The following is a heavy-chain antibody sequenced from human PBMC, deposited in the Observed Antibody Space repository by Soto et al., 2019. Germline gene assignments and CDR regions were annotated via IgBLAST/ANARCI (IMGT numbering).Heavy chain of an antibody. CDR3: ARGAMAGNEVPGD. D-gene: IGHD1-1*01. V-gene: IGHV3-7*05. CDR2: INLDGSEK. J-gene: IGHJ1*01. Sequence: EGQLVESGGGLVQPGGSLRLSCQVSGFTFRSYWMTWVRRAPGKGLEWVANINLDGSEKYYVDAVKGRFTISRDNAKNSLRLGLRDLRANDTAVYYCARGAMAGNEVPGDWGQGTLVTVSS. CDR1: GFTFRSYW.